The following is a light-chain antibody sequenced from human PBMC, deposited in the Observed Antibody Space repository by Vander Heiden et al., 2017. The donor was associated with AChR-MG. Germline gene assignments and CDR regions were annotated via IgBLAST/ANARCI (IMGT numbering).Light chain of an antibody. CDR1: QSLSTY. CDR3: QQRRSWPRT. CDR2: GAS. J-gene: IGKJ1*01. V-gene: IGKV3-11*01. Sequence: EIVLTQPPVPRPLPPGARATLTCRASQSLSTYLAWYQQKPGQPPRLLVYGASTRASGVPDRFTGSGSGTDFILTISSLEPEDFAVYYCQQRRSWPRTFGQGS.